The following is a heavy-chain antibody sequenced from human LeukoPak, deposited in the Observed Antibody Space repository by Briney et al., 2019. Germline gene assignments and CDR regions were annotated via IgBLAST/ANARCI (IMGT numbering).Heavy chain of an antibody. CDR3: AKSAVGATLGDY. Sequence: QSGGSLRLSCAASGFTFSSYSMHWVRQAPGKGLEWVAFIRYDGSNKYYADSVKGRFTISRDNSRDTLYLQMISLRAEDTAVYYCAKSAVGATLGDYWGQGTPVTVSS. CDR1: GFTFSSYS. CDR2: IRYDGSNK. J-gene: IGHJ4*02. V-gene: IGHV3-30*02. D-gene: IGHD1-26*01.